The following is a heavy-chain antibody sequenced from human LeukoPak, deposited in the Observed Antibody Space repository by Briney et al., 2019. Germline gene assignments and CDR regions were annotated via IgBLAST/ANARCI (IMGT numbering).Heavy chain of an antibody. CDR2: VENDGRTK. D-gene: IGHD3-9*01. J-gene: IGHJ4*02. CDR3: AREPSHYDILTEGDY. Sequence: GGSLRLSCAASGFTFRNLGMHWVRQAPGKGLEWVAFVENDGRTKYYADSVKGRFTISRDNAKNSLYLQMNSLRAEDTAVYYCAREPSHYDILTEGDYWGQGTLVTVSS. V-gene: IGHV3-30*12. CDR1: GFTFRNLG.